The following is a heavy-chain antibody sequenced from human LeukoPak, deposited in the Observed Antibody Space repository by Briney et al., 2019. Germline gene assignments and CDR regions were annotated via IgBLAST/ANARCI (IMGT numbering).Heavy chain of an antibody. V-gene: IGHV3-30-3*01. D-gene: IGHD5-24*01. CDR3: ARDLRDGYPNPDY. CDR1: GFTFGDYG. J-gene: IGHJ4*02. CDR2: ISYDGSNK. Sequence: PGGSLRLSCTASGFTFGDYGLSWVRQAPGKGLEWVAVISYDGSNKYYADSVKGRFTISRDNSKNTLYLQMNSLRAEDTAVYYCARDLRDGYPNPDYWGQGTLVTVSS.